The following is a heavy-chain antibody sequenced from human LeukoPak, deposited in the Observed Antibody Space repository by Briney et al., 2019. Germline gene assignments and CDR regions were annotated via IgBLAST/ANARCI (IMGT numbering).Heavy chain of an antibody. Sequence: GGSLRLSCAASGFTFDDYGMSWVRQAPGKGLEWVSGTNWNGGSTGYADSVKGRFTISRDNAKNSLYLQMNSLRAEDTALYYCARGTYDYGDYVWDYWGQGTLVTVSS. CDR2: TNWNGGST. CDR1: GFTFDDYG. D-gene: IGHD4-17*01. J-gene: IGHJ4*02. V-gene: IGHV3-20*04. CDR3: ARGTYDYGDYVWDY.